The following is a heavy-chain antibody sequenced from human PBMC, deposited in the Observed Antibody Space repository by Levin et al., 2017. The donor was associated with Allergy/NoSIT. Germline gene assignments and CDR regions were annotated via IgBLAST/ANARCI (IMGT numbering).Heavy chain of an antibody. V-gene: IGHV4-34*01. D-gene: IGHD6-19*01. J-gene: IGHJ4*02. CDR3: ARLAGYSRGWYLPY. CDR2: INHSGSA. Sequence: SETLSLTCAVSGGSLSGYYWTWIRQPPGKGLEWIGEINHSGSASYNPSLRSRVTMSVDTSKNQFSLHLISVPAADTAVYYCARLAGYSRGWYLPYWGQGTLVTVSS. CDR1: GGSLSGYY.